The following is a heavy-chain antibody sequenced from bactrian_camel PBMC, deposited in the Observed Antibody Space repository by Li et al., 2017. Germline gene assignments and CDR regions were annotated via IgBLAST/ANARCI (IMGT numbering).Heavy chain of an antibody. CDR3: ARGSRWYSH. J-gene: IGHJ4*01. V-gene: IGHV3S40*01. CDR1: GDTTSGYY. CDR2: INSADDRT. D-gene: IGHD6*01. Sequence: VQLVESGGGSVQAGGSLRLSCTASGDTTSGYYMAWFRQAPGKGLEWVSAINSADDRTYYAESVEGRFTISRDNAKNMLYLQMNSLVPEDTAMYYCARGSRWYSHWGQGTQVTVS.